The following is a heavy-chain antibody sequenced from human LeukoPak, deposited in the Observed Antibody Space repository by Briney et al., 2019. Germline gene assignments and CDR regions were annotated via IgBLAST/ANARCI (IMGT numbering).Heavy chain of an antibody. V-gene: IGHV3-21*01. D-gene: IGHD3-10*02. J-gene: IGHJ6*04. CDR2: ISSRSTYI. CDR3: AELGITMIGGV. CDR1: GFTFTSYS. Sequence: GGSLRLSCAPSGFTFTSYSMNWVRQAPGKGLEWVSSISSRSTYIYYADSVKGRFTISRDNAKNSLYLQMNSLRAEDTAVYYCAELGITMIGGVWGKGTTVNISS.